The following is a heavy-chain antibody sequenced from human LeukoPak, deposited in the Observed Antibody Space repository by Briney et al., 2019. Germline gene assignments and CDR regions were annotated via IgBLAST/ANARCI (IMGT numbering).Heavy chain of an antibody. CDR2: IYYSGST. D-gene: IGHD1-14*01. CDR1: GGSISSYY. V-gene: IGHV4-59*12. J-gene: IGHJ4*02. Sequence: MTSETLSLTCTVSGGSISSYYWSWIRQPPGKGLEWIGYIYYSGSTNYNPSLKSRVTISVDTSKNQFSLKLSSVTAADTAVYYCARGPKLTAFRYWGQGTLVTVSS. CDR3: ARGPKLTAFRY.